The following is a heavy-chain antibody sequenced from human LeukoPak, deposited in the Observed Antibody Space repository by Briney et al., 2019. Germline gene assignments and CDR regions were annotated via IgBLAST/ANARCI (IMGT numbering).Heavy chain of an antibody. J-gene: IGHJ4*02. V-gene: IGHV1-69*04. CDR2: IIPILGIA. CDR3: ARTGDYVWGSYRYTDY. Sequence: EASVKVSCKASGGTFSSYAISWVRQAPGQGLEWMGRIIPILGIANYAQKFQGRVTITADKSTSTAYMELSSLRSEDTAVYYCARTGDYVWGSYRYTDYWGQGTLVTVSS. CDR1: GGTFSSYA. D-gene: IGHD3-16*02.